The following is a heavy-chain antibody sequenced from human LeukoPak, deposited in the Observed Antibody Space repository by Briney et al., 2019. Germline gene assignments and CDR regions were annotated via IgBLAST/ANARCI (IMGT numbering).Heavy chain of an antibody. CDR3: ARGLYYDGSGYYYHDY. D-gene: IGHD3-22*01. CDR2: IYRGGDT. V-gene: IGHV3-53*01. J-gene: IGHJ4*02. CDR1: GFTFSSYA. Sequence: GGSLRLSCAASGFTFSSYAMSWVRQAPGKGLEWVSVIYRGGDTFYGDSVKGRFTISRDNSKNTLYLQMNSLRAEGTAVYYCARGLYYDGSGYYYHDYWGQGTLVTVSS.